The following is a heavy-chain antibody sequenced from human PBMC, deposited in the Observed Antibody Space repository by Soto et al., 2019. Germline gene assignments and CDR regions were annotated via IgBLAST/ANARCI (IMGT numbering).Heavy chain of an antibody. J-gene: IGHJ6*02. CDR1: GFTFSSYG. Sequence: QVQLVESGGGVVQPGRSLRLSCAASGFTFSSYGMHWVRQAPGKGLEWVAVISYDGSNKYYADSVKGRFTISRENSKNSLYIQMNSLNAEGPAVFYFAKGLHTYGVWFGELFGGDGRDVWGQGTTVTVSS. D-gene: IGHD3-10*01. V-gene: IGHV3-30*18. CDR3: AKGLHTYGVWFGELFGGDGRDV. CDR2: ISYDGSNK.